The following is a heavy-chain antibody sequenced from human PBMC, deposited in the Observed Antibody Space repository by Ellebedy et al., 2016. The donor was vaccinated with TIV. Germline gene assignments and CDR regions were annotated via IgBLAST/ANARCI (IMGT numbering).Heavy chain of an antibody. D-gene: IGHD3-10*01. CDR1: GFTFSDYW. CDR3: ARYGRNGEDPKYHYGSDV. Sequence: GESLKISCAASGFTFSDYWMPWVRQAPGKGLVWVSRINSDGSNAIYADSVKGRFTISRDNAKNTLDLQMSSLRAEDTAVYYCARYGRNGEDPKYHYGSDVWGQGTTVTISS. CDR2: INSDGSNA. J-gene: IGHJ6*02. V-gene: IGHV3-74*01.